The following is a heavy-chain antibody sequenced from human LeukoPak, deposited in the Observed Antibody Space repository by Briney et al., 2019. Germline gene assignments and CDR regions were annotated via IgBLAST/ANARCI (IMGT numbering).Heavy chain of an antibody. Sequence: GRSLRLSCAASGFTFSSYGMHWVRQAPGKGLEWVGFIRSKAFGATTDYAASVKGRFTVSRDDSRSIAYLQMNSLKTEDTAVYYCTRDCSGSRCYEEMDYWGQGTLVTVSS. CDR3: TRDCSGSRCYEEMDY. CDR2: IRSKAFGATT. V-gene: IGHV3-49*04. D-gene: IGHD2-15*01. J-gene: IGHJ4*02. CDR1: GFTFSSYG.